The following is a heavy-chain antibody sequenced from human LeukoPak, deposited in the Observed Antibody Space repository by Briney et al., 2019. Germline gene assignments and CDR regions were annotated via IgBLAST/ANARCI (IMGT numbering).Heavy chain of an antibody. V-gene: IGHV3-53*01. CDR3: ARAQLSTFFGVVHTPLDY. Sequence: GGSLRLSCAASGFTVSSNYMSWVRQAPGKGLEWVSVIYSGGTTYYADSVKGRFTISRGNSKNTLYLQMNTLRAEDTAVYYCARAQLSTFFGVVHTPLDYWGQGTLVTVSS. J-gene: IGHJ4*02. CDR2: IYSGGTT. D-gene: IGHD3-3*01. CDR1: GFTVSSNY.